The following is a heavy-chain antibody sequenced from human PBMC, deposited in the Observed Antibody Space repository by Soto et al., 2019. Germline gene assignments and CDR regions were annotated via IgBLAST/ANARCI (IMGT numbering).Heavy chain of an antibody. CDR1: GGTFSSYA. V-gene: IGHV1-69*13. Sequence: ASVKVSCKASGGTFSSYAISWVRQAPGQGLEWMGGIIPIFGTANYAQKFQGRVTITADESTSTAYMELSSLRSEDTAVYYCARARYYYDSSGYYYWGQGTLVTVSS. CDR2: IIPIFGTA. D-gene: IGHD3-22*01. J-gene: IGHJ4*02. CDR3: ARARYYYDSSGYYY.